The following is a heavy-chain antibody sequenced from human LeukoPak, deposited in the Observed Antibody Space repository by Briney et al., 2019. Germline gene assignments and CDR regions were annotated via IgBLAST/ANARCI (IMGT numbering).Heavy chain of an antibody. V-gene: IGHV4-38-2*02. J-gene: IGHJ4*02. Sequence: PSESLSLTCTVSGYSISSGYYWGWIRQPPGKGLEWIGSIYHSGSTYYNPSLKSRVTISVDTSKNQFSLKLSSVTAADTAVYYCARVPGYYDSSGYYNYWGQGTLVTVSS. CDR2: IYHSGST. CDR3: ARVPGYYDSSGYYNY. D-gene: IGHD3-22*01. CDR1: GYSISSGYY.